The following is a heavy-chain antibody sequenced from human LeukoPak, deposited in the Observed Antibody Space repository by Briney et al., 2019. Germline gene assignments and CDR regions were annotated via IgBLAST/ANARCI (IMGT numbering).Heavy chain of an antibody. CDR1: GFTFSSYS. CDR2: ISGSGGST. D-gene: IGHD6-19*01. Sequence: GGSLRLSCAASGFTFSSYSMNWIRQAPGKGLEWVSAISGSGGSTYYADSVKGRFTISRDNSKNTLYLQMNSLRAEDTAVYYCAKDPAYSSGWYEYYYYGMDVWGQGTTVTVSS. V-gene: IGHV3-23*01. CDR3: AKDPAYSSGWYEYYYYGMDV. J-gene: IGHJ6*02.